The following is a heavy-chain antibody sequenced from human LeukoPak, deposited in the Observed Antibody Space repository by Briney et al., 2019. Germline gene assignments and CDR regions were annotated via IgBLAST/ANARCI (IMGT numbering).Heavy chain of an antibody. D-gene: IGHD5-12*01. CDR2: INPTNGFA. V-gene: IGHV1-2*02. CDR1: GYTLTDHY. J-gene: IGHJ5*02. Sequence: ASVKVSCKASGYTLTDHYMHWLRQTREHGLEWMGWINPTNGFAVYGQAFQGRVTMTRDTSISTVYMELTNLRSDDTGVYYCAKEGYSNGPDPWGPGSLVTVSS. CDR3: AKEGYSNGPDP.